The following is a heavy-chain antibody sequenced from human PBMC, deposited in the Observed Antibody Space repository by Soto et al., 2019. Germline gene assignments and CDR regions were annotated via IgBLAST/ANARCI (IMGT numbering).Heavy chain of an antibody. D-gene: IGHD5-18*01. Sequence: GGSLRLSCAASGFTFSSYAMPWVRPAPNKGLEWVAVISYDGSNKYYADSVKGRFTISRDNSKNTLYLQMNSLRAEDTAVYYCAVSVGGYSYGWRFDYWGQGTLVTVSS. V-gene: IGHV3-30-3*01. CDR3: AVSVGGYSYGWRFDY. CDR2: ISYDGSNK. J-gene: IGHJ4*02. CDR1: GFTFSSYA.